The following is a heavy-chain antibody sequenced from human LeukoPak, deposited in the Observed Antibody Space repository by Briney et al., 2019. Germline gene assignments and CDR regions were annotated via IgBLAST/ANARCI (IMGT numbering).Heavy chain of an antibody. D-gene: IGHD6-13*01. CDR1: GDSVSSNSAA. CDR3: ARDFVQDSSSWYYYYYYMDV. V-gene: IGHV6-1*01. Sequence: SQTLSLTCAISGDSVSSNSAAWNWIRQSPSRGLEWLGSTYYRAKWYNEYSGSVKSRITIHPDTSKNQFSLQLTSVTPEDTAVYYCARDFVQDSSSWYYYYYYMDVWGKGTTVTVSS. CDR2: TYYRAKWYN. J-gene: IGHJ6*03.